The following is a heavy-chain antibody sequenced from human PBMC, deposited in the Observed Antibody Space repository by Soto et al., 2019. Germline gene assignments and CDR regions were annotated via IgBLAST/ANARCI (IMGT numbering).Heavy chain of an antibody. V-gene: IGHV4-38-2*02. J-gene: IGHJ4*02. CDR3: AREEVGTAVTTTVDYFDN. D-gene: IGHD4-17*01. CDR2: IYHSGIT. Sequence: ASETLSLTCGVSGYSITNGYFWAWIRQAPGKGREGIGAIYHSGITYHNPSLKSRVTMSVDTSTNQLSLKLRSVTAADTAVYFCAREEVGTAVTTTVDYFDNWGQGIMVTVSS. CDR1: GYSITNGYF.